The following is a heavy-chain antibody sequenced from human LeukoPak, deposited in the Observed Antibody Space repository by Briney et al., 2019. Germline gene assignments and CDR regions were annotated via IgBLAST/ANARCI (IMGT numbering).Heavy chain of an antibody. Sequence: GGSLRLSCAASGFIFSDYWMSWVRQAPGKGLEWVSVIYSGGSTYYADSVKGRFTTSRDNSKNTLYLPMNSLRAEDTAVYYCARLSGGATDYWGQGTLVTVSS. CDR1: GFIFSDYW. D-gene: IGHD5-12*01. V-gene: IGHV3-53*01. CDR2: IYSGGST. CDR3: ARLSGGATDY. J-gene: IGHJ4*02.